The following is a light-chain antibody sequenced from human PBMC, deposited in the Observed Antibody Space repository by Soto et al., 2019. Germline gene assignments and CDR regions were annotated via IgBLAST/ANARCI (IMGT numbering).Light chain of an antibody. CDR1: SSNSGAGYD. CDR3: QSYDSSLRVSV. V-gene: IGLV1-40*01. CDR2: GNS. Sequence: QAVGTQPPSVSGAPGQRVTISCNGSSSNSGAGYDVHWYQQLPGTAPKLLIYGNSNRPSGVPDRFSGSKSGTSASLAITGLQAEDEADYYCQSYDSSLRVSVFGGGTKLTVL. J-gene: IGLJ2*01.